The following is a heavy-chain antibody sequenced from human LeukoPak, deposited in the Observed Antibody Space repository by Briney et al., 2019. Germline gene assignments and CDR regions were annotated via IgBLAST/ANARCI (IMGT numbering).Heavy chain of an antibody. CDR1: GGTFSSYA. CDR3: ARDQGSDYYGMDV. J-gene: IGHJ6*02. CDR2: IIPILGIA. Sequence: SVKVSCKASGGTFSSYAISWVRQAPGQGLEWMGRIIPILGIANYAQKFQGRVTITADKSTSTAYMELSSLRSEDTAVCYCARDQGSDYYGMDVWGQGTTVTVSS. V-gene: IGHV1-69*04.